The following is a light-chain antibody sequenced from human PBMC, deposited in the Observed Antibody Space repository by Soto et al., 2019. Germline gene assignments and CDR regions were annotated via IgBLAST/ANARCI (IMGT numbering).Light chain of an antibody. CDR1: QTISSW. Sequence: DIQMTQSPSTLSGSVGDRVTIACRASQTISSWLAWYQQKPGKAPKLLIYKASTLQSGVPSRFSGSGSGTDFTLTISSLQPEDFATYYCQQATSFPRTFGQGTKVDI. CDR3: QQATSFPRT. CDR2: KAS. V-gene: IGKV1-5*03. J-gene: IGKJ1*01.